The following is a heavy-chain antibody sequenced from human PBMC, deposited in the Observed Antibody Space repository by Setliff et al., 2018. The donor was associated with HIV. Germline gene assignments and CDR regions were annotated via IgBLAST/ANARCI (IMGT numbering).Heavy chain of an antibody. CDR1: GFTFSNYG. J-gene: IGHJ4*02. CDR2: IRYDGSNT. Sequence: SLRLSCVASGFTFSNYGMHWVRQAPGKGLEWVAFIRYDGSNTYYVDSVKGRFTISRDNAKNTLYLQMNSLRAEDTAVYYCARGGSNSWSPFDYWGQGTLVTVSS. CDR3: ARGGSNSWSPFDY. D-gene: IGHD6-13*01. V-gene: IGHV3-30*02.